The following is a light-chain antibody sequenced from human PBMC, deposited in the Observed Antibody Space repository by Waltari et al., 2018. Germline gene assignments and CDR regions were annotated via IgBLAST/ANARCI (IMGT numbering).Light chain of an antibody. J-gene: IGKJ1*01. V-gene: IGKV3-20*01. CDR1: QSFIRA. Sequence: EIVLPQSPGTLSLSPGERATVACRTSQSFIRALAGYQQKPGQAPRLLIYGASTRATGIPDRFSGSGSGTDFSLTISRLEPDDFAVYYCQHYLRLPVTFGQGTTVEI. CDR3: QHYLRLPVT. CDR2: GAS.